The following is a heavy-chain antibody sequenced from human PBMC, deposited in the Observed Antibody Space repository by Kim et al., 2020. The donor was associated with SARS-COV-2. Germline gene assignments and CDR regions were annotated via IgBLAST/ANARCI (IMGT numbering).Heavy chain of an antibody. CDR3: ATTPEVNGSITIFGVVITGDAFDI. CDR2: ISSSSSYI. J-gene: IGHJ3*02. CDR1: GFTFSSYS. D-gene: IGHD3-3*01. V-gene: IGHV3-21*01. Sequence: GGSLRLSCAASGFTFSSYSMNWVRQAPGKGLEWVSSISSSSSYIYYADSVKGRFTISRDNAKNSLYLQMNSLRAEDTAVYYCATTPEVNGSITIFGVVITGDAFDIWGQGTMVTVSS.